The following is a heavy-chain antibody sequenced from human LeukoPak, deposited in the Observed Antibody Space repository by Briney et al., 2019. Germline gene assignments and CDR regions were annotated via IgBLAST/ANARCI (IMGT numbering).Heavy chain of an antibody. V-gene: IGHV4-39*07. J-gene: IGHJ4*02. Sequence: SETLSLTCTVSGGSISSSSYYWGWIRQPPGKGLEWIGSIYYGGSTYYNPSLKSRVTISVDTSKNQFSLKLSSVTAADTAVYYCARDLWEYKLLYFFDYWGQGTLVTVSS. D-gene: IGHD2-2*01. CDR1: GGSISSSSYY. CDR3: ARDLWEYKLLYFFDY. CDR2: IYYGGST.